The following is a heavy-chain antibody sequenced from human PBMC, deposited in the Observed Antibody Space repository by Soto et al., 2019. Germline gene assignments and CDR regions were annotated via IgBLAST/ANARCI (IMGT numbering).Heavy chain of an antibody. Sequence: QMQLVQSGAEVKERGSSVKISCKTSGGTFNTYALTWVRQAPGQGLAWIGGIIPIFGIKNVAQRFQGRVTINADASLTTAYMEMTSLRSDDTAVYYCAKEAGDHWGQGTLVTVSS. CDR3: AKEAGDH. D-gene: IGHD3-10*01. J-gene: IGHJ4*02. CDR2: IIPIFGIK. V-gene: IGHV1-69*01. CDR1: GGTFNTYA.